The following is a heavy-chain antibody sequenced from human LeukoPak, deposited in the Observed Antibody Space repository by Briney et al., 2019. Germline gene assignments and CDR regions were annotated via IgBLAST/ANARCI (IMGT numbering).Heavy chain of an antibody. V-gene: IGHV1-69*05. Sequence: SVKVSCKASGGTFSSYAISWVRQAPGQGLEWMGGFIPIFGTANYAQKFQGRVTITTDESTSTAYMELSSLRSEDTAVYYCARGLDYDFWSGYHYLDYWGQGTLVTVSS. CDR2: FIPIFGTA. CDR3: ARGLDYDFWSGYHYLDY. CDR1: GGTFSSYA. J-gene: IGHJ4*02. D-gene: IGHD3-3*01.